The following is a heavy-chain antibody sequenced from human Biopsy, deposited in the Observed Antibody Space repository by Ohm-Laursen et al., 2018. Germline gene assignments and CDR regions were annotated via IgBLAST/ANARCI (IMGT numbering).Heavy chain of an antibody. CDR3: ARATNSTDWPYYYFYGMDV. V-gene: IGHV4-59*01. CDR1: GGSISSDY. D-gene: IGHD2/OR15-2a*01. CDR2: IYYSGST. J-gene: IGHJ6*02. Sequence: SETLSLTWPVSGGSISSDYWSWVRQTPGKGLEWIGYIYYSGSTNYNPSLKSRVTISVDTSKNQFSLRLNSVTAADTAVYYCARATNSTDWPYYYFYGMDVWGQGTTVTVSS.